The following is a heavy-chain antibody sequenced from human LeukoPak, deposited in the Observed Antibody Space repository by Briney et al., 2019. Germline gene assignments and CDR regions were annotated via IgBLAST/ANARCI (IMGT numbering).Heavy chain of an antibody. Sequence: ASVKVSCRASGYTGTSYGISWVRQATGQGLDWIGWISAYNGNTNYAQKLQGRVTMTTDTSTSTAYMELRSLRSDDTAVYYCARDLWDDSSGYYYGYWGQGTLVTVSS. CDR3: ARDLWDDSSGYYYGY. J-gene: IGHJ4*02. D-gene: IGHD3-22*01. V-gene: IGHV1-18*01. CDR2: ISAYNGNT. CDR1: GYTGTSYG.